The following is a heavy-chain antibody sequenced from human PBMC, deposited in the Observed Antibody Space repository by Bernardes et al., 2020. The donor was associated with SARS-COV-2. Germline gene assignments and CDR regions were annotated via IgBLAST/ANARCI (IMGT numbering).Heavy chain of an antibody. V-gene: IGHV1-69*13. CDR1: GGTFSSYA. Sequence: SVKVSCKASGGTFSSYAISWVRQAPGQGLEWMGGIIPIFGTANYAQKFQGRVTITADESTSTAYMELSSLRSEDTAVYYCARGGWYSSGGNYYYYGMDVWGQGTTVTVSS. CDR2: IIPIFGTA. J-gene: IGHJ6*02. D-gene: IGHD6-25*01. CDR3: ARGGWYSSGGNYYYYGMDV.